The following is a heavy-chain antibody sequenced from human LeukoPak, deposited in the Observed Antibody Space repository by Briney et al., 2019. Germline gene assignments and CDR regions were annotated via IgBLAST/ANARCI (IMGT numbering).Heavy chain of an antibody. Sequence: GASVKVSCKASGYTFTSYAMHWVRQAPGQRLEWMGWIDAGNGRTKYSQNFQGRVTITRDTSASTAYMELSSLRSEDTAVYYCARARWTSTVTTYYFDYWGQGTLVTVSS. J-gene: IGHJ4*02. CDR3: ARARWTSTVTTYYFDY. D-gene: IGHD4-17*01. V-gene: IGHV1-3*01. CDR1: GYTFTSYA. CDR2: IDAGNGRT.